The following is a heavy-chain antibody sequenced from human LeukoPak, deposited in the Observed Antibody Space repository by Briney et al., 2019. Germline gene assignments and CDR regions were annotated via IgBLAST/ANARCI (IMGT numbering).Heavy chain of an antibody. D-gene: IGHD3-3*01. Sequence: PSETLSLTCAVYGESFSDYYWTWIRQPPGKGLEWLGEINYSGYINYNPSLESRVTISLDTSKKQFSLKPHSVTAADTAIYYCARQRGFLSAYIDFWGRGTPVTVSP. CDR2: INYSGYI. V-gene: IGHV4-34*01. CDR3: ARQRGFLSAYIDF. CDR1: GESFSDYY. J-gene: IGHJ4*02.